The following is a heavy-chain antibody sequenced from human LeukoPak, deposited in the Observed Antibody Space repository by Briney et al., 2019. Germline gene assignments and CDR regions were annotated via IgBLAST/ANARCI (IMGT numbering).Heavy chain of an antibody. Sequence: GGSLRLSCAASGFTFSSYGMHWVRQAPGKGLEWVAFIRYDGSNKYYADSVKGRFTISRDNSKNTLYLQMNSLRAEDTAVYYCAKDSSGYYYSYYFDYWGQGTLVTVSS. CDR3: AKDSSGYYYSYYFDY. CDR2: IRYDGSNK. J-gene: IGHJ4*02. CDR1: GFTFSSYG. V-gene: IGHV3-30*02. D-gene: IGHD3-22*01.